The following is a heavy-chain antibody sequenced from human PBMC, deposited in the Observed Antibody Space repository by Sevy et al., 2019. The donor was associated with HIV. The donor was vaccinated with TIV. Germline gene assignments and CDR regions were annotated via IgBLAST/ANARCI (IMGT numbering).Heavy chain of an antibody. D-gene: IGHD5-12*01. J-gene: IGHJ4*02. Sequence: GVSLRLSCAASGFIFSSYDMNWVRQAPGKGLQWVSSISLSNTSMYYVDSVKGRFSISRDNARNSLSLQMNSLRAEDTAVYYCARGGYNYRGIDYWGQGTLVTVSS. CDR3: ARGGYNYRGIDY. V-gene: IGHV3-21*01. CDR1: GFIFSSYD. CDR2: ISLSNTSM.